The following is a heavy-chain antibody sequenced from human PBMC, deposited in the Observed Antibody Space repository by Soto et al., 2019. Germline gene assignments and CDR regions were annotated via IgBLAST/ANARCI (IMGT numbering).Heavy chain of an antibody. D-gene: IGHD3-22*01. Sequence: PSETLSLTCAVSGGSISSGGYSWSWIRQPPGKGLEWIGYIYHSGSTYYNPSLKSRVTISVDRSKNQFSLKLSSVTASDTAMYYCARPRDPHYYDSSGYYGMDVWGQGTTVTVSS. CDR1: GGSISSGGYS. CDR2: IYHSGST. V-gene: IGHV4-30-2*01. CDR3: ARPRDPHYYDSSGYYGMDV. J-gene: IGHJ6*02.